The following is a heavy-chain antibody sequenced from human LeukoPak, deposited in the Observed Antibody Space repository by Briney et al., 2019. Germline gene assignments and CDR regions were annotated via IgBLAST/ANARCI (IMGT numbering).Heavy chain of an antibody. CDR3: ARGGDCSSTSCYLPFDL. V-gene: IGHV3-21*01. Sequence: GGSLRLSCAASGFTFSSYSMNWVRQAPGKGLEWVSSISSSSSYIYYADSVKGRFTISRDNAKNSLYLQMNSLRAEDTAVYYCARGGDCSSTSCYLPFDLWGQGTLVTVSS. CDR2: ISSSSSYI. J-gene: IGHJ4*02. D-gene: IGHD2-2*01. CDR1: GFTFSSYS.